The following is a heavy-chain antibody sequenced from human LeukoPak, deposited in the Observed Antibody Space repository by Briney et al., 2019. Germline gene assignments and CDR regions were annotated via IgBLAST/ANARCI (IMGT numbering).Heavy chain of an antibody. CDR2: IHYTGYT. CDR1: GGSITSDY. Sequence: SETLSLTCTVSGGSITSDYWSWFRQPPGKGLEWIAYIHYTGYTTYNPSLRSRVTISVDPSKKHFFLNLSSVTAADTAAYYCTRHAPSPYSGNHAYWGQGTLVTVSS. J-gene: IGHJ4*02. V-gene: IGHV4-59*08. D-gene: IGHD1-14*01. CDR3: TRHAPSPYSGNHAY.